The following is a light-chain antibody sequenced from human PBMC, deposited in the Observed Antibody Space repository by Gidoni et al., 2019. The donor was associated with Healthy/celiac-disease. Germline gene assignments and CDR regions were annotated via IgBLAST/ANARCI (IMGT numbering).Light chain of an antibody. CDR3: QQYGSSPRT. CDR2: GAS. Sequence: IVLTQSPGTLSLSPGERATLSCRASQSVSSSYLDWYQQKPGQAPRLLIYGASSRDTGIPDRFSGSGSGTDFTLTISRLEPEDFAVYYCQQYGSSPRTFGQGTKVEIK. V-gene: IGKV3-20*01. CDR1: QSVSSSY. J-gene: IGKJ1*01.